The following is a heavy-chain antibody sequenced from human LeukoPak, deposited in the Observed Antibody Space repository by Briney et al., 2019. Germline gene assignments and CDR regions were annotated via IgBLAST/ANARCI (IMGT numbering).Heavy chain of an antibody. CDR2: IWYDGSNK. CDR3: ARDGGYSYGYPFDY. J-gene: IGHJ4*02. V-gene: IGHV3-33*01. D-gene: IGHD5-18*01. CDR1: GFTFSTYG. Sequence: GGSLRLSCAASGFTFSTYGMHWVRQAPGKGLEWVAVIWYDGSNKDYADSVKGRFTISRDNSKNTLYLQMNSLRAEDTAVYYCARDGGYSYGYPFDYWGQGTLVTVSS.